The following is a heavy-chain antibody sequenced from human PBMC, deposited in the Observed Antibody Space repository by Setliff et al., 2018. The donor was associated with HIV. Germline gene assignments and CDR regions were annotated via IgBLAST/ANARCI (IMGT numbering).Heavy chain of an antibody. Sequence: GGSLRLSCAASGFTFSSYEMNWVRQAPGKGLEWVSSISSSSSYIYYADSVKGRFTISRDNAKNSLYLQMNSLRAEDTAVYYCAKSDYNFNNLAGPNYFDSWGHGTLVTVSS. D-gene: IGHD4-4*01. CDR2: ISSSSSYI. V-gene: IGHV3-21*01. CDR1: GFTFSSYE. J-gene: IGHJ4*01. CDR3: AKSDYNFNNLAGPNYFDS.